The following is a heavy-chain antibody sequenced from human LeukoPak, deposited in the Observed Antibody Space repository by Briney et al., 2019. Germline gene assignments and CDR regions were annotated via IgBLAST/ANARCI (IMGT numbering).Heavy chain of an antibody. J-gene: IGHJ4*02. CDR2: INQDGSEK. CDR3: ARVYSYGYCDY. Sequence: PGGSLRLSCAASEFTFNRYWMSWVRQAPWKGLEWVANINQDGSEKNYVDSVKGRFTISRDNAKNSLYLQMNSLRAEDTAVYYCARVYSYGYCDYWGQGTLVTVSS. D-gene: IGHD5-18*01. CDR1: EFTFNRYW. V-gene: IGHV3-7*05.